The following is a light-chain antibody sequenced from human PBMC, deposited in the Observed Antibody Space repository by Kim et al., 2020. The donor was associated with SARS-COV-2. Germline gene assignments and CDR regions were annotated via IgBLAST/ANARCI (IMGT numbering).Light chain of an antibody. CDR1: HDISNS. CDR2: EAT. Sequence: DVQMTQSPSSLSASVGDRVTITCQASHDISNSLNWYQQKPGKAPKLLIYEATNLETGVSSRFSGGGSGTDFTFTISSLQPEDIATYYCQQYEILPYTFGQGTKLEI. J-gene: IGKJ2*01. V-gene: IGKV1-33*01. CDR3: QQYEILPYT.